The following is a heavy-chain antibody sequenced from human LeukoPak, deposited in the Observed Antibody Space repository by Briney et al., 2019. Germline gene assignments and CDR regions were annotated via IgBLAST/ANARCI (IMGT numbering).Heavy chain of an antibody. Sequence: GRSLRLSCAASGFTFSSYAMHWVRHAPGKGLERVAVISYDGSNKYYADSVKGRFTISRDNSKNTLYLQMNSLRAEDTAVYYSARGEIVVVPSALDYWGQGTLVTVSS. CDR2: ISYDGSNK. CDR1: GFTFSSYA. J-gene: IGHJ4*02. D-gene: IGHD2-2*01. V-gene: IGHV3-30*04. CDR3: ARGEIVVVPSALDY.